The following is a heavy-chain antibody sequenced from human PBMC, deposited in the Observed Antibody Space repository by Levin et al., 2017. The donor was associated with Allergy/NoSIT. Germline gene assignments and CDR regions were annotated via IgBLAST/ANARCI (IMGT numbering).Heavy chain of an antibody. D-gene: IGHD3-9*01. V-gene: IGHV3-23*01. Sequence: GESLKISCAASGFTFSSYAMSWVRQAPGKGLEWVSAISASGGSTYYADSVKGRFTISRDNSKNTLYLQMSSLRAEDTAVYYCAKDWGHDNADYWGQGTLVTVSS. CDR2: ISASGGST. J-gene: IGHJ4*02. CDR1: GFTFSSYA. CDR3: AKDWGHDNADY.